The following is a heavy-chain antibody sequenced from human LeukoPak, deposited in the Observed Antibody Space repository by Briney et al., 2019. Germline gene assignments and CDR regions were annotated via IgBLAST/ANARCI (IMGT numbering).Heavy chain of an antibody. Sequence: GGSLRLSCAVSGFIFSDSSINWVRQAPGKGLEWVSYIDNTGRTVYHADSVKGRFTISRDNAKNSLNLQMNSLRVEDTAVYYCATSGAYSGNEVFDYWGQGTLVTVSS. V-gene: IGHV3-48*04. D-gene: IGHD5-12*01. J-gene: IGHJ4*02. CDR1: GFIFSDSS. CDR2: IDNTGRTV. CDR3: ATSGAYSGNEVFDY.